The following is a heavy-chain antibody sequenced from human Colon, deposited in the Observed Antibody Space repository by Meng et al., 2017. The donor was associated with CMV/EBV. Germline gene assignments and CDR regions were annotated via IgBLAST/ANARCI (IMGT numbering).Heavy chain of an antibody. CDR2: ISGDGSDL. J-gene: IGHJ4*02. Sequence: GESLKISCAASGFPFSNYYMSWIRLAPGKGLEWISYISGDGSDLFYGDSVRGRFTISRDNAKNSLYLQINSLRVEDTAVYYCVRDILRVGITYYFDYWGQGTLVTSPQ. V-gene: IGHV3-11*04. D-gene: IGHD1-26*01. CDR3: VRDILRVGITYYFDY. CDR1: GFPFSNYY.